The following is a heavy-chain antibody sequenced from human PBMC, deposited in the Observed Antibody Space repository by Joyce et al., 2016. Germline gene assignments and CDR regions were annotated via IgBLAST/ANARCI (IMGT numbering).Heavy chain of an antibody. J-gene: IGHJ4*02. CDR3: ARDSGWDKLDF. D-gene: IGHD6-19*01. Sequence: QVQLQESGPGLVKLSETLSLTCTVSGASITGAHWPWIRQPPGKGLEWVGFISHSEATNYNASLASRVTFSADTSKNLFSLKLSSVTAADTAVYYCARDSGWDKLDFWGQGRLVTVSS. CDR2: ISHSEAT. V-gene: IGHV4-59*01. CDR1: GASITGAH.